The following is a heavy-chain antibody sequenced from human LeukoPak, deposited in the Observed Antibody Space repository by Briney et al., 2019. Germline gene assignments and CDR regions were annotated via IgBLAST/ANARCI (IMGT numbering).Heavy chain of an antibody. J-gene: IGHJ4*02. CDR3: ACPYRSRFDY. D-gene: IGHD6-13*01. Sequence: GGSLRLSCAASGFTFSSYSMNWVRQAPGKGLEWVSHITASGTAMFYADSVKGRFTISRDNAKNSLYLQMNSLRAEDTAIYYCACPYRSRFDYWGQGTLVTVSS. CDR2: ITASGTAM. CDR1: GFTFSSYS. V-gene: IGHV3-48*01.